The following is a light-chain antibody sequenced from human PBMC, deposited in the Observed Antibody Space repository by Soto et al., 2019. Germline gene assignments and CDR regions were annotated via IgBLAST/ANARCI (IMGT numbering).Light chain of an antibody. CDR3: QQYGSSPFT. CDR2: GSS. V-gene: IGKV3-20*01. Sequence: EIVLTQSPGTLSLSPGERATLSCWASQSISSNYLAWYQQKPGQPPRRLISGSSIRATGIPKRFSGSAPGTNFTLTISSLEPEDFAVSYCQQYGSSPFTCGPGTKVDFK. CDR1: QSISSNY. J-gene: IGKJ3*01.